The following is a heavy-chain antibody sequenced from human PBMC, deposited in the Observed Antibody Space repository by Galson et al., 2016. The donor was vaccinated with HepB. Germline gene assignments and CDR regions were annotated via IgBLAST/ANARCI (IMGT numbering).Heavy chain of an antibody. CDR2: IYYTGVT. Sequence: SETLSLTCTVSGDSISSSSFYWGWIRQPPGKGLEWVGIIYYTGVTYYNPSLKSRVTISLDTSKNQFSLRLRSVTAADTAVYYCARPGITTWAVDYRGQGTLVTVSS. CDR1: GDSISSSSFY. D-gene: IGHD1-14*01. J-gene: IGHJ4*02. CDR3: ARPGITTWAVDY. V-gene: IGHV4-39*01.